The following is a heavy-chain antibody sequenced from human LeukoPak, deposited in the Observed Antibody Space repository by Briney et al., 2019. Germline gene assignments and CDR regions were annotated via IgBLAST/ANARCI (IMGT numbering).Heavy chain of an antibody. V-gene: IGHV4-38-2*02. Sequence: SETLSLTCAVYGGSFSGYYWGWIRQPPGKGLEWIGSLYHSGSTYYNPSLKSRVTISVDTSKNQFSLRLSSVTAADTAVYYCARESNYYGSGTGWFDPWRQGTLVTVSS. D-gene: IGHD3-10*01. CDR2: LYHSGST. CDR1: GGSFSGYY. J-gene: IGHJ5*02. CDR3: ARESNYYGSGTGWFDP.